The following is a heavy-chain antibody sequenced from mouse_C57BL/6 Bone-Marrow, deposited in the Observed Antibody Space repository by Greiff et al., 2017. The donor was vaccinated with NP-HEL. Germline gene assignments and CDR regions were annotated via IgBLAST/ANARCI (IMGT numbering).Heavy chain of an antibody. CDR2: INPGSGGT. J-gene: IGHJ4*01. CDR1: GYAFTNYL. D-gene: IGHD1-1*01. CDR3: ARPGDYGSSYAMDY. V-gene: IGHV1-54*01. Sequence: VQLQQSGAELVRPGTSVKVSCKASGYAFTNYLIEWVKQRPGQGLEWIGVINPGSGGTNYNEKFKGKATLTADKSSSTAYMQLSSLTSEDSAVYFCARPGDYGSSYAMDYWGQGTSVTVSS.